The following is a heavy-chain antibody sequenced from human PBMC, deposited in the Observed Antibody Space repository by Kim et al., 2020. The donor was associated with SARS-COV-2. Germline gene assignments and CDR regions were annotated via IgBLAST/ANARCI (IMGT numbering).Heavy chain of an antibody. CDR2: I. V-gene: IGHV3-48*03. Sequence: IYYADSVKGRFTISRDNAKTSLYLQMNSLRAEDTAVYYCARAGYGDFPLWGQGTLVTVSS. J-gene: IGHJ4*02. CDR3: ARAGYGDFPL. D-gene: IGHD4-17*01.